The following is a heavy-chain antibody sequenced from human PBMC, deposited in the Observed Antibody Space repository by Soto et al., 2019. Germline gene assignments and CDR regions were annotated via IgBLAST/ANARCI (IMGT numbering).Heavy chain of an antibody. V-gene: IGHV3-7*01. CDR2: INPGGREK. CDR1: GFTFGGYW. Sequence: PGGSLRLSSAASGFTFGGYWMSWVRQAQGKGLEWVANINPGGREKNYVNSVKGRFSISRDDAERSHHLQMNSLRAEDTAVYYCAKYGSGNYGAYALDIWGQGTMVTVSS. D-gene: IGHD3-10*01. CDR3: AKYGSGNYGAYALDI. J-gene: IGHJ3*02.